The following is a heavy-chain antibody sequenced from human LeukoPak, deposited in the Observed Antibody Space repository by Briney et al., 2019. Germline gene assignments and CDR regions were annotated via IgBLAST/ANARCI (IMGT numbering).Heavy chain of an antibody. CDR1: GASISSSSYY. CDR3: ARHPGYYDSSGYYVSAFDI. V-gene: IGHV4-39*01. Sequence: SETLSLTCTVSGASISSSSYYWGWIRQSPGKGLEWFVSIYYSGSTYFNPSVKGRVTMSVYQSQNPFTLKLTSVTAADTAVYYFARHPGYYDSSGYYVSAFDIWGQGTMVTVSS. J-gene: IGHJ3*02. D-gene: IGHD3-22*01. CDR2: IYYSGST.